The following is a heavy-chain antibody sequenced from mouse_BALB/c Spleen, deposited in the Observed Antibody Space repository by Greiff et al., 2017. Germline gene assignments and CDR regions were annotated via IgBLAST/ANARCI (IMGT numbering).Heavy chain of an antibody. V-gene: IGHV5-12-2*01. J-gene: IGHJ1*01. CDR3: ARRYGSSYWYFDV. CDR2: ISNGGGST. Sequence: EVNLVESGGGLVQPGGSLKLSCAASGFTFSSYTMSWVRQTPEKRLEWVAYISNGGGSTYYPDTVKGRFTISRDNAKNTLYLQMSSLKSEDTAMYYCARRYGSSYWYFDVWGAGTTVTVSS. CDR1: GFTFSSYT. D-gene: IGHD1-1*01.